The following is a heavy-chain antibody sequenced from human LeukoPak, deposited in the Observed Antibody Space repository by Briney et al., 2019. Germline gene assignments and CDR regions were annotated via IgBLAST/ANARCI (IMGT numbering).Heavy chain of an antibody. J-gene: IGHJ3*02. CDR1: GYSFTTYW. V-gene: IGHV5-51*01. CDR2: IHPSDSNT. CDR3: ARPVGYYYDSSGYYYYGAFDI. D-gene: IGHD3-22*01. Sequence: GESLKISCKGSGYSFTTYWIAWVRQMPGKGLEWMGIIHPSDSNTRYSPSFQGQVTISADKSISTAYLRWSSLKASDTAMYYCARPVGYYYDSSGYYYYGAFDIWGQGTMVTVSS.